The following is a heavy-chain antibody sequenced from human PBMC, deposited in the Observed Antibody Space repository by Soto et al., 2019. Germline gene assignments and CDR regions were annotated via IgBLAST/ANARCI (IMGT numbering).Heavy chain of an antibody. CDR2: IYPGDSDT. V-gene: IGHV5-51*01. CDR3: ARHGEYSYGFLDY. D-gene: IGHD5-18*01. Sequence: PGESLKISWKGSGYIFSSYWIGWVLQMPGKGLEWMGIIYPGDSDTRYSPSFQGQVTISADKSISTAYLQWSSLKASDTAMYYCARHGEYSYGFLDYWGQGILVTVSS. CDR1: GYIFSSYW. J-gene: IGHJ4*02.